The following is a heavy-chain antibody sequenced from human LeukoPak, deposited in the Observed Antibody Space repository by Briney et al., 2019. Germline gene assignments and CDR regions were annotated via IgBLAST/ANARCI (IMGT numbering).Heavy chain of an antibody. D-gene: IGHD2-2*01. J-gene: IGHJ4*02. Sequence: SQTLSLTCAVSGGSISSGGYSWSWIRQPPGTGLEWIGYIYHSGSTYYNPSLKSRVTISVDRSKNQFSLKLSSVTAADTAVYYCARGVVPAAIDYWGQGTLVTVSS. CDR3: ARGVVPAAIDY. V-gene: IGHV4-30-2*01. CDR2: IYHSGST. CDR1: GGSISSGGYS.